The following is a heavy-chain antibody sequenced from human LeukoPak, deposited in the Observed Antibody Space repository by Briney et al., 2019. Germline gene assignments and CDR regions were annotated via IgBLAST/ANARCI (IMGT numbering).Heavy chain of an antibody. CDR2: ISYDGSNK. CDR1: GFTFSSYA. V-gene: IGHV3-30-3*01. Sequence: GRSLRLSCAASGFTFSSYAMHWVRQAPAKGLEGVAVISYDGSNKYYADSVKGRFTISRDNSKNTLYLQMNSLRAEDTAVYYCARALWPWAFGGVIDWFDPWGQGTLVTVSS. D-gene: IGHD3-16*02. J-gene: IGHJ5*02. CDR3: ARALWPWAFGGVIDWFDP.